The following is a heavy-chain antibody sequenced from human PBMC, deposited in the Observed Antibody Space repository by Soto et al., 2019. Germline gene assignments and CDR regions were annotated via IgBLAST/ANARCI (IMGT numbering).Heavy chain of an antibody. CDR2: ISYDGSNK. V-gene: IGHV3-30*18. J-gene: IGHJ4*02. D-gene: IGHD3-9*01. CDR1: GFTFSSYG. Sequence: GSLRLSCAASGFTFSSYGMHWVRQAPGKGLEWVAVISYDGSNKYYADSVKGRFTISRDNSKNTLYLQMNSLRAEDTAVYYCAKGRVRYFDWLLPEYWGQGT. CDR3: AKGRVRYFDWLLPEY.